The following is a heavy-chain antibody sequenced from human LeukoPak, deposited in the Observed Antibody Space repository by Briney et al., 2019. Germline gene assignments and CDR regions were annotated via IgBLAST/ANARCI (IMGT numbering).Heavy chain of an antibody. Sequence: GGSLRLSCAASGFTFEDYGMHWVRQAPGKGLEWVAVIWYDGSNKYYADSVKGRFTISRDNSKNTLYLQMNSLRAEDTAVYYCARDREPGYSSGWFDYWGQGTLVTVSS. CDR3: ARDREPGYSSGWFDY. V-gene: IGHV3-33*08. J-gene: IGHJ4*02. D-gene: IGHD6-19*01. CDR1: GFTFEDYG. CDR2: IWYDGSNK.